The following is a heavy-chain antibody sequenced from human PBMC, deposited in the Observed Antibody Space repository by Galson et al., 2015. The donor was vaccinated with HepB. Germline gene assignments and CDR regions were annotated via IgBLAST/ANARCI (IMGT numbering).Heavy chain of an antibody. J-gene: IGHJ4*02. V-gene: IGHV1-8*01. CDR2: MNPNSGNT. CDR1: GYTFTSYD. Sequence: SVKVSCKASGYTFTSYDINWVRQATGQGLEWMGWMNPNSGNTGYAQKFQGRVTMTRNTSISTAYMELSSLRSEDTAVYYCARQIRFLEWLLWGGYFDYWGQGTLVTVSS. D-gene: IGHD3-3*01. CDR3: ARQIRFLEWLLWGGYFDY.